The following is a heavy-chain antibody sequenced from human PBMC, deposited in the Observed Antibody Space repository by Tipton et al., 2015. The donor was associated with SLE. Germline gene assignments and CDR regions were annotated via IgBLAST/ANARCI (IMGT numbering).Heavy chain of an antibody. J-gene: IGHJ4*02. CDR1: GYSISNDAYY. CDR3: ARVGPPPIAGATSAFDF. V-gene: IGHV4-61*03. CDR2: IYHSGST. Sequence: TLSLTCTVSGYSISNDAYYWSWFRQHPGKGLEWIGYIYHSGSTRYNPSLKSRVTMSVDTSKNLFSLNLNYVTAADTAIYFCARVGPPPIAGATSAFDFWGEGTLVTVTS. D-gene: IGHD1-26*01.